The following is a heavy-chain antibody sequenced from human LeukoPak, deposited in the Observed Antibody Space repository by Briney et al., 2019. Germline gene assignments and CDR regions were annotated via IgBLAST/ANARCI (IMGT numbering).Heavy chain of an antibody. CDR3: AKDHYYDSSGYSSNFDY. D-gene: IGHD3-22*01. CDR1: GFTFDDYA. Sequence: GGSLRLSCAASGFTFDDYAMHWVRQAPGKGLEWVSGISWNSGSIGYADSVKGRFTISRDNAKNSLYLQMNSLRAEDTALYYCAKDHYYDSSGYSSNFDYWGQGTLVTVSS. J-gene: IGHJ4*02. V-gene: IGHV3-9*01. CDR2: ISWNSGSI.